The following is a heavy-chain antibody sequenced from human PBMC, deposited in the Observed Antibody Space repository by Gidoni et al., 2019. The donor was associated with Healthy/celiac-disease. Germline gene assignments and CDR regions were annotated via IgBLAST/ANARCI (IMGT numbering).Heavy chain of an antibody. CDR3: ARQLGTMIVELGAFDI. Sequence: EVQLVQSGAEVKKPGESLKISCKGSGYSFTSYWIGWVRQMPGKGLEWMGLIYPGDSDTRYSPSFQGQVTISADKSISTAYLQWSSLKASDTAMYYCARQLGTMIVELGAFDIWGQGTMVTVSS. D-gene: IGHD3-22*01. CDR1: GYSFTSYW. CDR2: IYPGDSDT. J-gene: IGHJ3*02. V-gene: IGHV5-51*01.